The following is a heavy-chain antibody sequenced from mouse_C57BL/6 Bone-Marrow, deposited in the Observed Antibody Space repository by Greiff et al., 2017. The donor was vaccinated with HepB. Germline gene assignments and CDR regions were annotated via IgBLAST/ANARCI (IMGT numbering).Heavy chain of an antibody. D-gene: IGHD2-3*01. CDR3: ARSDDFYDGYGDYFDY. CDR1: GYAFTNYL. V-gene: IGHV1-54*01. J-gene: IGHJ2*01. CDR2: INPGSGGT. Sequence: VQLQQSGAELVRPGTSVKVSCKASGYAFTNYLIEWVKQRPGQGLEWIGVINPGSGGTNYNEKFKGKATLTADKSSSTAYMQLSSLTSEDSAVYFCARSDDFYDGYGDYFDYWGQGTTLTVSS.